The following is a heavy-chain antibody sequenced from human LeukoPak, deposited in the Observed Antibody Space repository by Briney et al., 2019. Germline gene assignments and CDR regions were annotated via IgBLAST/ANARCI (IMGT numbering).Heavy chain of an antibody. CDR1: GGTFRSYA. CDR3: GRGPYYYDSSGYDPVFDY. D-gene: IGHD3-22*01. Sequence: SVKVSCKASGGTFRSYAISWVRQAPGQGLEWMGRIIPIFGKANYAQKFQGRVTLSTDESTSTAYMELSSLRSEDTAVYYCGRGPYYYDSSGYDPVFDYWGQGTLVTVSS. J-gene: IGHJ4*02. CDR2: IIPIFGKA. V-gene: IGHV1-69*05.